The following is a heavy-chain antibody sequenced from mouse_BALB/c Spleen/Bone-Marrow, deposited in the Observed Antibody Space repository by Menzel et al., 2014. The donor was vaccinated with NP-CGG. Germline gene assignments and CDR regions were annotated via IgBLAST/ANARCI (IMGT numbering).Heavy chain of an antibody. CDR3: ASFGFAY. CDR2: INPYNGAT. V-gene: IGHV1-26*01. J-gene: IGHJ3*01. Sequence: EVKLMESGPELVKPGASVKISCKASGYSFTDYYMHWVKQSHVKSLEWIGRINPYNGATSYNQNFKDKASLTVDKSSRTAYMELHSLTSEDSAVYYCASFGFAYWGKGTLVTVSA. CDR1: GYSFTDYY.